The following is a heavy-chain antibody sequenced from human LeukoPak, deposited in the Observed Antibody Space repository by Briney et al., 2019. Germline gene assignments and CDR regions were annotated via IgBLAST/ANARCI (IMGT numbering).Heavy chain of an antibody. J-gene: IGHJ4*02. Sequence: SETLSLTCTVSGGSINSYYWSWVRQPPGKGLEWIGNIYYTGSTNYNPSLKSRVTISVDASKNQFSLKLSSVTAADTAVYYCARGIAARLVYWGQGTLVTVSS. CDR2: IYYTGST. D-gene: IGHD6-6*01. V-gene: IGHV4-59*01. CDR3: ARGIAARLVY. CDR1: GGSINSYY.